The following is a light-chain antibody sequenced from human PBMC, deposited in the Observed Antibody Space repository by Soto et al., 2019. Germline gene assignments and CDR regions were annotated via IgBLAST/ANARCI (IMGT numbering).Light chain of an antibody. CDR2: GVS. V-gene: IGKV1-9*01. Sequence: IQLTQSPSSLSASVGDRVTITCRASQEISGYLAWYQQTPGKAPKLLIYGVSTLQDGVSSRFSGRGSGTDFSLPISSLQPEDFATYYCQNRHWAFGPGT. J-gene: IGKJ1*01. CDR1: QEISGY. CDR3: QNRHWA.